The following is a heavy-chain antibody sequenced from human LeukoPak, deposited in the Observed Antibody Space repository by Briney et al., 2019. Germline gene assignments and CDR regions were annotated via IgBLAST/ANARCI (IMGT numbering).Heavy chain of an antibody. Sequence: GGSLRLSCAASGFTFSSYGMHWVRQAPGKGLEWVAVISYDGSNKYYADSVKGRFTISRDNSKNTLYLQMNSLRAEDTAVYYCAKGAYDSSGYVMSYWGQGTLVTVSS. CDR2: ISYDGSNK. CDR3: AKGAYDSSGYVMSY. CDR1: GFTFSSYG. J-gene: IGHJ4*02. D-gene: IGHD3-22*01. V-gene: IGHV3-30*18.